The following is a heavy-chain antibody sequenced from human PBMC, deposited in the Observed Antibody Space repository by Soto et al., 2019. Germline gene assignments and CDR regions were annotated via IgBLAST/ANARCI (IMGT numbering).Heavy chain of an antibody. CDR3: ARDYQGSGSPNDY. Sequence: QVQLVESGGGVVQPGRSLRLSCAASGFTFSSYGMHWVRQAPGKGLEWVAVIWYDGSNKYYADSVKGRFTISRDNSKNTLYLQMNSLRAEDTAVYYCARDYQGSGSPNDYWGQGTLVTVSS. CDR1: GFTFSSYG. J-gene: IGHJ4*02. V-gene: IGHV3-33*01. D-gene: IGHD3-10*01. CDR2: IWYDGSNK.